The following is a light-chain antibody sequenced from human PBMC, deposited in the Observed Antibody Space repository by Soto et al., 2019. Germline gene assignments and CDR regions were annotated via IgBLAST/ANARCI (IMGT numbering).Light chain of an antibody. CDR3: SSYTSISPYV. CDR2: DVT. Sequence: QSALTQPASVSGSPGQSITISCTGTSSEVGGYNFVSWYQQHPDKAPKLMIYDVTNRPSGVSNRFSGSKSGNTASLTISGLQAEDEADYYCSSYTSISPYVFGTGTKVTVL. V-gene: IGLV2-14*01. J-gene: IGLJ1*01. CDR1: SSEVGGYNF.